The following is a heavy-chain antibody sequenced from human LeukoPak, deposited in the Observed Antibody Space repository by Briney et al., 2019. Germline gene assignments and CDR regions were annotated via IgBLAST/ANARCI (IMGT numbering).Heavy chain of an antibody. V-gene: IGHV4-59*02. Sequence: SETLSLTCTVSGGSVSGYYWSWIRQPPEKGLEWIGYISYSGSTNYNPSLKSRVTISVDTAKNQFSLKLSSVTAADTDVYYCARDVYSNSWHYYGMDVWGQGTTVTVSS. CDR3: ARDVYSNSWHYYGMDV. D-gene: IGHD6-13*01. J-gene: IGHJ6*02. CDR2: ISYSGST. CDR1: GGSVSGYY.